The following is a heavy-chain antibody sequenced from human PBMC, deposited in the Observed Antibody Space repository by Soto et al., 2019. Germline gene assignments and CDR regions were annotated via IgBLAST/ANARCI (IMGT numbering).Heavy chain of an antibody. CDR1: GDSISNTAYY. J-gene: IGHJ5*02. Sequence: SETLSLTCTVSGDSISNTAYYWGWIRQPPGKGLEWIGDIYHSGSTYYNPSLKSRVTISVDTSKNQFSPKLRSVTAADTAVYYCARRSRWYYYGTASYYNLWLDPWGQGTLVTVSS. D-gene: IGHD3-10*01. CDR3: ARRSRWYYYGTASYYNLWLDP. CDR2: IYHSGST. V-gene: IGHV4-39*01.